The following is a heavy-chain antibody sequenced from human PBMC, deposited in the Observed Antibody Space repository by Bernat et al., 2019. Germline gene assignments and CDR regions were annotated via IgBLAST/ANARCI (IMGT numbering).Heavy chain of an antibody. CDR2: ISRSGGSI. J-gene: IGHJ3*02. CDR1: GFTFSSYS. D-gene: IGHD2-21*02. Sequence: EVQLVESGGGLVKPGGSLRLSCAASGFTFSSYSMNWVRQAPGKGLEWVSSISRSGGSIYNADSVQGIFTISRYNAKNSLFLQVDSLRAEDTAVYYCARSLLVTSRNDAFEIWGQGTTVTVSS. V-gene: IGHV3-21*01. CDR3: ARSLLVTSRNDAFEI.